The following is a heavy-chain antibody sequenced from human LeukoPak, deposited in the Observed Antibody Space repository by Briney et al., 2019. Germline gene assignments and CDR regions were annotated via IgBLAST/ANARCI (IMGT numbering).Heavy chain of an antibody. D-gene: IGHD3-10*01. CDR1: GESFSGYY. J-gene: IGHJ4*02. V-gene: IGHV4-34*09. CDR3: ARVPRYYGSGSPDY. CDR2: INHGGNT. Sequence: PSETLSLTCAVYGESFSGYYWSWIRQPPGKGLEWIGEINHGGNTNYNPSLKSRVTISVDTSKNQFSLKLSSVTAADTAVYYCARVPRYYGSGSPDYWGQGTLVTVSS.